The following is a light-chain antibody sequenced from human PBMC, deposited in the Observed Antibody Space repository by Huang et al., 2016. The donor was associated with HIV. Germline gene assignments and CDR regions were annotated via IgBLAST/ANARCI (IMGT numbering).Light chain of an antibody. CDR1: QSVATK. Sequence: EIVMTQSPATLSVSPGDRATLSCRASQSVATKLAWYQQRPGQAPRLLIFGASTRAPGVPARFSGSGSGTDFSLTISSLQSEDFAVYYCQQYSNWPPVTFGPGTKVDIK. CDR3: QQYSNWPPVT. CDR2: GAS. V-gene: IGKV3-15*01. J-gene: IGKJ3*01.